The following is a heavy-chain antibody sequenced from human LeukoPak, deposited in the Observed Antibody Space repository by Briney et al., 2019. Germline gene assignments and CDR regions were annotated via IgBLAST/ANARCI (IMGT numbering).Heavy chain of an antibody. CDR1: GFTFSSYG. D-gene: IGHD3-22*01. Sequence: GGSLRLSCAASGFTFSSYGMHWVRQAPGKGLEWVAVISYDGSNKYYADSVKGRFTISRDNSKNTLYLQMNSLRAEDTAVYYCARELYYYDSSGYYYPQDYWGQGTLVTVSS. V-gene: IGHV3-30*03. CDR2: ISYDGSNK. CDR3: ARELYYYDSSGYYYPQDY. J-gene: IGHJ4*02.